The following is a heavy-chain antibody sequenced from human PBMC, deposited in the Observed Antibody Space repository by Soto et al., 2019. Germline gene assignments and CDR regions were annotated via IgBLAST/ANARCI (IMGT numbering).Heavy chain of an antibody. D-gene: IGHD1-26*01. CDR1: GGSLSGYY. V-gene: IGHV4-34*01. Sequence: QVQLQQSGAGLLKPSATLSLTCAVNGGSLSGYYWNWIRQSPGKGLEWIGEINHRGSSDYHPGIKRRGAISTDASKNHVTLELTSVTAADSAVHYWARSDNMSSLYGVDVWGQGTPVTVSS. CDR3: ARSDNMSSLYGVDV. J-gene: IGHJ6*02. CDR2: INHRGSS.